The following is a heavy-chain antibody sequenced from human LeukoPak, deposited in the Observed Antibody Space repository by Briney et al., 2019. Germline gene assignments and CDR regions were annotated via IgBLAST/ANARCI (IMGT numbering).Heavy chain of an antibody. V-gene: IGHV1-18*01. J-gene: IGHJ6*02. Sequence: ASVKVSCKASGGTFSSYAISWVRQAPGQGLEWMGWISAYNGNTNYAQKLQGRVTMTTDTSTSTAYMELRSLRSDDTAVYYCAVGWVTMVRGVMDVWGQGTTVTVSS. CDR3: AVGWVTMVRGVMDV. D-gene: IGHD3-10*01. CDR2: ISAYNGNT. CDR1: GGTFSSYA.